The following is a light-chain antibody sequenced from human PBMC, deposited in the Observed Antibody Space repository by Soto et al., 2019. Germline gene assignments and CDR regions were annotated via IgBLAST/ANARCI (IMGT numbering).Light chain of an antibody. CDR2: EVS. Sequence: QSALTQPASVSGSPGQSITISCTGTSSDVGGYNYVSWYQQHPGKAPKLMIYEVSNRPSGVSNRFSGSKSGNTASLTISGLQAEDEADYYCTSKTRSTYVVFGGGTKVTVL. CDR3: TSKTRSTYVV. CDR1: SSDVGGYNY. V-gene: IGLV2-14*01. J-gene: IGLJ2*01.